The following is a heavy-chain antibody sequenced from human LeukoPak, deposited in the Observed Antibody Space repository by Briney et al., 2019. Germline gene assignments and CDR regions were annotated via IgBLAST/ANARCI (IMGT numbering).Heavy chain of an antibody. Sequence: GGSLRLSCEASGFTFSSYWMSWVRHAPGKGLEWVANIKQDGSEKYYVDSVKGRFTISRDNAKNSLYLQMNSLRAEDTAVYYCARDLSYTAGGEDSFDPWGQGTLVTVSS. V-gene: IGHV3-7*01. CDR1: GFTFSSYW. J-gene: IGHJ5*02. CDR2: IKQDGSEK. CDR3: ARDLSYTAGGEDSFDP. D-gene: IGHD3-16*01.